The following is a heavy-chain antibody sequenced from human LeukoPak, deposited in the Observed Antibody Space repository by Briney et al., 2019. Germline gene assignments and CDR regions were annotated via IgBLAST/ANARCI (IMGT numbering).Heavy chain of an antibody. CDR2: IYTSGST. Sequence: TETLSLTCTVSGGSISSYYWSWIRQPAGKGPEWIGRIYTSGSTNYNPSLKSRVTMSVDTSKNQFSLKLSSVTAADTAVYYCARYYGSGSFFDYWGQGTLVTVSS. D-gene: IGHD3-10*01. CDR1: GGSISSYY. J-gene: IGHJ4*02. V-gene: IGHV4-4*07. CDR3: ARYYGSGSFFDY.